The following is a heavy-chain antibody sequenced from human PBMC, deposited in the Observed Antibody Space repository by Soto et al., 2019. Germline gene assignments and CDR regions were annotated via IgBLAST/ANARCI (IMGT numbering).Heavy chain of an antibody. V-gene: IGHV1-69*01. Sequence: QVQLVQSGAEVKKPGSSVKVSCKASGGTFSSYAISWVRQAPGQGLEWMGGIIPIFGTANYAQKFQGRVTITADESTSTAYMELSSLRSEDTAVYYCAGHNYYDSSGPDDAFDIWGQGTMVTVSS. CDR3: AGHNYYDSSGPDDAFDI. CDR1: GGTFSSYA. D-gene: IGHD3-22*01. CDR2: IIPIFGTA. J-gene: IGHJ3*02.